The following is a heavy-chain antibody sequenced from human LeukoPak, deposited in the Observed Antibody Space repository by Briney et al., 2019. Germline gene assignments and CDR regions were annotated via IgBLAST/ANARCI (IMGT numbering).Heavy chain of an antibody. D-gene: IGHD2-21*02. CDR1: GGSISSYY. Sequence: SETLSLTCTVSGGSISSYYWSWIRQPPGKGLEWIGYIYYSGSTNYNPSLKSRVTISVDTSKNQFSLKLSSVTAADTAVYYCARDWAYCGGDCYEYYYYGMDVWGQGTTVTVSS. V-gene: IGHV4-59*12. J-gene: IGHJ6*02. CDR3: ARDWAYCGGDCYEYYYYGMDV. CDR2: IYYSGST.